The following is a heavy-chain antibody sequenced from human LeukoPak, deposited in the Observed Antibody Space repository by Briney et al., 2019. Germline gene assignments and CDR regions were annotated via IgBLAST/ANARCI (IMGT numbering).Heavy chain of an antibody. CDR1: GFTFSSYS. J-gene: IGHJ5*02. V-gene: IGHV3-21*01. D-gene: IGHD2-15*01. CDR2: ISSSSSYI. CDR3: ARDLLGYRSGGSCPHWFDP. Sequence: GGSLRLSCAASGFTFSSYSMNWVRQAPGKGLEWVSSISSSSSYIYYADSVKGRFTISRDNAKNSLYLQMNSLRAEDTAVYYCARDLLGYRSGGSCPHWFDPWGQGTLVTVSS.